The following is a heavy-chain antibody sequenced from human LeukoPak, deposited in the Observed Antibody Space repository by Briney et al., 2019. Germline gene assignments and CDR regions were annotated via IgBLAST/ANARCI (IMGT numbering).Heavy chain of an antibody. D-gene: IGHD3-22*01. CDR1: GFTFSSYA. CDR2: TRNKANSYTT. CDR3: AREGEWYYDSSGPLDY. Sequence: GGSLRLSCAASGFTFSSYAMSWVRQAPGKGLEWVGRTRNKANSYTTEYAASVKGRFTISRDDSKNSLYLQMNSLKTEDTAVYYCAREGEWYYDSSGPLDYWGQGTLVTVSS. J-gene: IGHJ4*02. V-gene: IGHV3-72*01.